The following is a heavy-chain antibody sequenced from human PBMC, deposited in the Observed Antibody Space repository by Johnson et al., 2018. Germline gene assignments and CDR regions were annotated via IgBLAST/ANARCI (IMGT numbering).Heavy chain of an antibody. D-gene: IGHD1-26*01. CDR3: ARDRDGSYADF. CDR1: GFTFSVFG. Sequence: QVQLVQSGGGVVQPGKSLRLSCAASGFTFSVFGFHWVRQAPGKGLEWVANIWYDGNNKYYTDSVKGRFTISKDNSKNTLDVQMNNLSAADTAIYYCARDRDGSYADFWGQGTLVTVSS. J-gene: IGHJ4*02. V-gene: IGHV3-33*01. CDR2: IWYDGNNK.